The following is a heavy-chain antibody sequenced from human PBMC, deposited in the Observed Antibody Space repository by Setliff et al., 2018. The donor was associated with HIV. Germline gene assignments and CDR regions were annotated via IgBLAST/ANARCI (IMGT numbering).Heavy chain of an antibody. D-gene: IGHD6-6*01. CDR1: GYTFTAYY. CDR2: VNPSGGST. CDR3: AREESSIAARHYYYMDV. Sequence: ASVKVSCKASGYTFTAYYMHWVRLAPGQGLEWMGMVNPSGGSTVYAQKFQGRVTMTSDASTNTVYMDLSSLRSDDTALYFCAREESSIAARHYYYMDVWGKGTTVTVSS. J-gene: IGHJ6*03. V-gene: IGHV1-46*01.